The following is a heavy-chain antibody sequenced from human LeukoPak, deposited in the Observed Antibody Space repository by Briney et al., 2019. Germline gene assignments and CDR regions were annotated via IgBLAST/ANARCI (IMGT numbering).Heavy chain of an antibody. J-gene: IGHJ6*02. V-gene: IGHV3-11*05. CDR3: AKGAFNGMDV. CDR1: GFVFSDFY. CDR2: ISPDGSYT. Sequence: PGGSLRLSCAGSGFVFSDFYINWIRHSPGKGLEWLAYISPDGSYTTYGDSVKGRFVISRDNSKNTLFLQMNSLRAEDTALYYCAKGAFNGMDVWGQGTTVTVSS.